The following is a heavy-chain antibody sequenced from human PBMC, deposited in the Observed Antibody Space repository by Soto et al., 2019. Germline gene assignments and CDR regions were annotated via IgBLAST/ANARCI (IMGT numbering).Heavy chain of an antibody. J-gene: IGHJ6*02. CDR2: IWYDGSNK. D-gene: IGHD3-10*01. CDR3: ARGSYGLDF. V-gene: IGHV3-33*01. Sequence: QVPLVESGGGVVQPERSLRLSCAASGITFPNYDMNWVRQAPGKGLEWVAIIWYDGSNKYYADSVKGRFTISRDNSKNTLYLQMNSLRVVDTAVYYCARGSYGLDFWGQGTTVTVSS. CDR1: GITFPNYD.